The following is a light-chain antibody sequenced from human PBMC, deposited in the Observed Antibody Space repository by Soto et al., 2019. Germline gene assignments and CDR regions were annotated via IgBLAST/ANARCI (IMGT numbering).Light chain of an antibody. CDR3: QQYGSSPFT. V-gene: IGKV3-20*01. Sequence: EIALTQSPGTLSLSPGERATLSCRASQSISSSNLAWYQQKPGQAPRLLIYGASSRATGIPDRFSGSGSGTDFTLTISRLEPEDFAVYYCQQYGSSPFTFGPGTKVDIK. J-gene: IGKJ3*01. CDR2: GAS. CDR1: QSISSSN.